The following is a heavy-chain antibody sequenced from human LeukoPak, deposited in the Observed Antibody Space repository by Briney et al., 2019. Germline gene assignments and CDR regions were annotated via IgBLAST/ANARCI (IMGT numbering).Heavy chain of an antibody. CDR1: GGSVYTSAYY. J-gene: IGHJ4*02. V-gene: IGHV4-39*01. CDR3: AGQNWNTGGGPAVLNFDS. D-gene: IGHD2-8*02. CDR2: IYYSGNT. Sequence: SETLSLTCTVSGGSVYTSAYYWGWIRQPPGRGLEWIGTIYYSGNTYYNPSLKSRVTISVDTSNNQFSLKLTSVTAADTAVYYCAGQNWNTGGGPAVLNFDSWGPGTLVTVSS.